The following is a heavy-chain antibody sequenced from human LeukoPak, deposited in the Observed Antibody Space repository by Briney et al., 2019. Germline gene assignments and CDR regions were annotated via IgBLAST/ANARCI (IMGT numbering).Heavy chain of an antibody. J-gene: IGHJ4*02. CDR1: GYTFTGYY. CDR3: ARDSSRVLYYYDSSGYYFPDY. D-gene: IGHD3-22*01. CDR2: INPNSGGT. Sequence: GASVKVSCKASGYTFTGYYMHWVRQAPGQGLEWMGWINPNSGGTNYAQKFQGRVTMTRDTSISTAYMELSRLRSDDTAAYYCARDSSRVLYYYDSSGYYFPDYWGQGTLVTVSS. V-gene: IGHV1-2*02.